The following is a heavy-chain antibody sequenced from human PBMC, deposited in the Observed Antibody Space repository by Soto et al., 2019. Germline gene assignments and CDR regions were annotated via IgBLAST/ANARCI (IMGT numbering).Heavy chain of an antibody. D-gene: IGHD3-16*01. J-gene: IGHJ5*02. CDR3: VRQQYDFLVDP. Sequence: GGSLRLSCAASGFSFSTYNMNWARQAPGKGLEWVSSIDASSTHIYYADSVKGRFTISRDNGKSSLYLQMDSLRAEDTALYYCVRQQYDFLVDPWGQGTLVTVSS. V-gene: IGHV3-21*01. CDR2: IDASSTHI. CDR1: GFSFSTYN.